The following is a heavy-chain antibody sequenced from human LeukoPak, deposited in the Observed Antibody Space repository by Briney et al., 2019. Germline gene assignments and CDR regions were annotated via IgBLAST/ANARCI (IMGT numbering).Heavy chain of an antibody. J-gene: IGHJ4*02. V-gene: IGHV3-48*02. CDR2: ISTRSNSI. CDR1: GFTFSSYS. D-gene: IGHD4-17*01. Sequence: GGSLRLSCAASGFTFSSYSMSWVRQAPGKGLEWVSYISTRSNSIYYANSVRGRFTISRENAKNSLFLQMNDLRDEDAAVYYCARMGYGVPDYWGQGTPVTVSS. CDR3: ARMGYGVPDY.